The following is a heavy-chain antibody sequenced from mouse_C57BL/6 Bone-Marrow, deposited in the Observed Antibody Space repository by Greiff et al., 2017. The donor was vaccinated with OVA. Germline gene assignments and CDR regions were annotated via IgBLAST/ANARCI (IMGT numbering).Heavy chain of an antibody. V-gene: IGHV1-50*01. CDR1: GYTFTSYW. CDR3: ARRGVYYCN. J-gene: IGHJ2*01. D-gene: IGHD1-1*01. CDR2: IDPSDSYT. Sequence: VQLQQSGAELVKPGASVKLSCKASGYTFTSYWMQWVKQRPGPGLEWIGEIDPSDSYTNYTPKFKGKATLTVDTSSSTAYMQLSSLTSEDSAVYYCARRGVYYCNWGQGTTLTVSS.